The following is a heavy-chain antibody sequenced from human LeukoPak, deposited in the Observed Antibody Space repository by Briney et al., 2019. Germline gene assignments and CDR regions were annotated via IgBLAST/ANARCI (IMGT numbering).Heavy chain of an antibody. CDR3: ARDRSSNDY. J-gene: IGHJ4*02. V-gene: IGHV1-18*01. CDR2: ISAYNGNT. CDR1: GYTFTSYG. Sequence: ASVKVACKASGYTFTSYGISWVRQAPVQGLEWMGWISAYNGNTNYAQKLQGRVTMTADTSTSTAYMELRSLSSDDTAVYYCARDRSSNDYWGQGTLVTVSS. D-gene: IGHD6-6*01.